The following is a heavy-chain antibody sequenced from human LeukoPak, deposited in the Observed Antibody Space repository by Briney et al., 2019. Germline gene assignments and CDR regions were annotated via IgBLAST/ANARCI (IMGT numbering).Heavy chain of an antibody. D-gene: IGHD3-3*01. J-gene: IGHJ4*02. CDR2: IKQDGSEK. CDR1: GFTFSSYW. CDR3: ARVCYDFWSGYYGLCYFDY. Sequence: GGSLRLSCAASGFTFSSYWMSWVRQAPGKGLEWVANIKQDGSEKYYVDSVKGRFTISRDNAKNSLYLQMNSLRAEDTAVYYCARVCYDFWSGYYGLCYFDYWGQGTLVTVSS. V-gene: IGHV3-7*01.